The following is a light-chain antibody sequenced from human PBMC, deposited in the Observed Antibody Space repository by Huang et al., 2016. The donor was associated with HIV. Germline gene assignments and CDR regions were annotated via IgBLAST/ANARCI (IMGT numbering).Light chain of an antibody. CDR1: QDVGTS. V-gene: IGKV3-15*01. Sequence: EIVVTQSPATLAVSPGEGATLSCRASQDVGTSLAWYQQKPGQSPRLVIQSVSTRATGFPARFSGSGSRTEFTRTITSLQSEDCAWYYCQQYYNWPWTFGLGTKVEI. CDR2: SVS. CDR3: QQYYNWPWT. J-gene: IGKJ1*01.